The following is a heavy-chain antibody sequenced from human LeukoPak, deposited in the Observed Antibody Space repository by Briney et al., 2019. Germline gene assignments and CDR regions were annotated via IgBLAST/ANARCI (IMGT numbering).Heavy chain of an antibody. J-gene: IGHJ6*03. V-gene: IGHV3-23*01. D-gene: IGHD6-13*01. CDR1: GFTFSSYG. Sequence: GGSLRLSCAAPGFTFSSYGMSWVRQAPGKGLEWVSAISGSGGSTYYADSVKGRFTISRDNSKNTLYLQMDSLRAEDTAVYYCAKPGSWTAAAGFSYYMDVWGKGTTVTISS. CDR2: ISGSGGST. CDR3: AKPGSWTAAAGFSYYMDV.